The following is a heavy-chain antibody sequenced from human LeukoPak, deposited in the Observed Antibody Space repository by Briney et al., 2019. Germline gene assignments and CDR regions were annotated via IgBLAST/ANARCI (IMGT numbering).Heavy chain of an antibody. CDR1: RFTLSSYW. Sequence: PGGSLRLSCVASRFTLSSYWMNWVRQAPGKGLVWVARTNSDGSYTDYADSVKGRFTISRDNSKNTLYLQMNSLRAEDTAVYYCAKDLTSFYYFDYWGQGTLVTVSS. V-gene: IGHV3-74*01. CDR3: AKDLTSFYYFDY. J-gene: IGHJ4*02. CDR2: TNSDGSYT. D-gene: IGHD3-3*01.